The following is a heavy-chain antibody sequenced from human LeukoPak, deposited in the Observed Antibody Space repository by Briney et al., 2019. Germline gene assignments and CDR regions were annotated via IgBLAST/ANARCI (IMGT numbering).Heavy chain of an antibody. J-gene: IGHJ4*02. D-gene: IGHD6-13*01. Sequence: PSETLSLTCAVSGYSISSGYYWGWIRQPPGKGLEWIGSIYHSGSTYYNPSLKSRVTISVDTSKNQFSLKLSSVTAADTAVYYCARAGMAAAGTSFFDYWGQGTLVTVSS. CDR2: IYHSGST. CDR1: GYSISSGYY. V-gene: IGHV4-38-2*01. CDR3: ARAGMAAAGTSFFDY.